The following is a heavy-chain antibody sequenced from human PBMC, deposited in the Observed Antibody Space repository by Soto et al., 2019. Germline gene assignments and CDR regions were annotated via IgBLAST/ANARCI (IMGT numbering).Heavy chain of an antibody. CDR1: GFTFSHSS. D-gene: IGHD2-2*01. J-gene: IGHJ6*02. CDR2: IAFDGARK. CDR3: ARDRGVIVPLDKLRFFNYYGMDV. V-gene: IGHV3-30-3*01. Sequence: PGGSLRLSCAASGFTFSHSSMHWVRQAPGKGLEWVAVIAFDGARKYYADSVKGRFTISRDNSKNTLDLQMNSLTSEDMAVYYCARDRGVIVPLDKLRFFNYYGMDVWGQGTTVTVS.